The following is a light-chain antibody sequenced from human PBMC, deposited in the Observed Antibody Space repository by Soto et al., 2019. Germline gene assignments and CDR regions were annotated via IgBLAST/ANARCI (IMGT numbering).Light chain of an antibody. CDR3: QQSYNNPGT. CDR1: QSISSY. V-gene: IGKV1-39*01. J-gene: IGKJ1*01. Sequence: DIQMTQSPSSLSASVGDRVTITCRASQSISSYLNWYQQKLGKAPKLLIYAASTLQSGVPSRFSGTISGTDFTLTISSLQPEDFETYYCQQSYNNPGTFGQGTKVEIK. CDR2: AAS.